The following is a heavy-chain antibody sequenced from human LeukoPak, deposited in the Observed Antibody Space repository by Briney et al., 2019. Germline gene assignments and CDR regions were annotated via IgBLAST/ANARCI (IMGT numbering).Heavy chain of an antibody. CDR2: VYHTGST. Sequence: PSETLSLTCTVSGGSISSSNYYWGWIRQPPGKGLEWIGNVYHTGSTYYNPSLKSRVTISVDTSKNQFSLKLSSVTAADTAVYYCARHKKSIVDTDMGPWGQGTLVTVSP. V-gene: IGHV4-39*01. CDR1: GGSISSSNYY. CDR3: ARHKKSIVDTDMGP. J-gene: IGHJ5*02. D-gene: IGHD5-18*01.